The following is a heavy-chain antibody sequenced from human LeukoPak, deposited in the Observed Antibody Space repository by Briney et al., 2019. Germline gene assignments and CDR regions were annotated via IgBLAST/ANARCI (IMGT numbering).Heavy chain of an antibody. CDR2: ISGSGGST. J-gene: IGHJ3*02. V-gene: IGHV3-23*01. CDR1: GFTFSSYA. D-gene: IGHD4-17*01. CDR3: ASKRGGVGDYDRGPYAFDI. Sequence: GGSLRLSCAASGFTFSSYAMSWVRQAPGKGLEWVSAISGSGGSTYYADSVKGRFTISRDNSKNTLYLQMNSLRAEDTAVYYCASKRGGVGDYDRGPYAFDIWGQGTMVTVSS.